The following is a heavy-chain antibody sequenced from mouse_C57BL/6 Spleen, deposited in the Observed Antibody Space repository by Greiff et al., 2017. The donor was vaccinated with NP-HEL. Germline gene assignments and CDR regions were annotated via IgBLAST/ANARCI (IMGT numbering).Heavy chain of an antibody. CDR2: IDPETGGT. D-gene: IGHD2-1*01. Sequence: QVQLQQSGAELVRPGASVTLSCKASGYTFTDYEMHWVKQTPVHGLEWIGAIDPETGGTAYNQKFKGKAILTADKSSSTAYMELRSLTSEDSAVYYCTDGNSAWFAYWGQGTLVTVSA. CDR1: GYTFTDYE. V-gene: IGHV1-15*01. CDR3: TDGNSAWFAY. J-gene: IGHJ3*01.